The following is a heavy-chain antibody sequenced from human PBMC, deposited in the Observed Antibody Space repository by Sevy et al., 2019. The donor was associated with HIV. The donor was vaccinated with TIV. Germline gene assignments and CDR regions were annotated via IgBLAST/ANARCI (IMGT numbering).Heavy chain of an antibody. CDR1: GFTFSSYA. J-gene: IGHJ6*02. Sequence: GESLKISCAASGFTFSSYAMHWVRQAPGKGLEWVAVFSYDGSNKYYADSVKGRFTISRDNSKNTLFLQMNSLRVEDTAVYYCAREWGGYCINNDCRPSYGMDVWGQGTTVTVSS. D-gene: IGHD2-8*01. CDR2: FSYDGSNK. V-gene: IGHV3-30*04. CDR3: AREWGGYCINNDCRPSYGMDV.